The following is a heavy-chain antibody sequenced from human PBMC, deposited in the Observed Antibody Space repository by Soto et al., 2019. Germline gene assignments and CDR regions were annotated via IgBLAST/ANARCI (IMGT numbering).Heavy chain of an antibody. CDR1: GGSISSGGYY. D-gene: IGHD2-21*01. J-gene: IGHJ4*02. CDR2: IYYSGST. CDR3: ARGAYCGGDCYDY. V-gene: IGHV4-31*03. Sequence: QVQLQESGPGLVKPSQTLSLTCTVSGGSISSGGYYWSWIRQHPGKGLEWIGYIYYSGSTYYNPSLKSRVTRSVDTSKNQFSLKLSSVTAADTAVYYCARGAYCGGDCYDYWGQGTLVTVSS.